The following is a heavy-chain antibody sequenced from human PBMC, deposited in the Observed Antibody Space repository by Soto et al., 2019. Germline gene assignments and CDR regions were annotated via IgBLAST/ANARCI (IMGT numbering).Heavy chain of an antibody. CDR2: IWYDGSNK. CDR1: GFTFSSYG. Sequence: QVQLVESGGGVVQPGRSLRLSCAASGFTFSSYGMHWVRQAPGKGLEWVAVIWYDGSNKYYADSVKGRFTISRDNSKNTLYLQMNSLRAEDTAVYYCARGLVVTPLCLDYWGQGTLVTVSS. V-gene: IGHV3-33*01. D-gene: IGHD2-15*01. CDR3: ARGLVVTPLCLDY. J-gene: IGHJ4*02.